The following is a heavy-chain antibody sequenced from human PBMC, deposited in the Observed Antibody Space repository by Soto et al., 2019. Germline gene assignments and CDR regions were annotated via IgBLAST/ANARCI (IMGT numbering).Heavy chain of an antibody. V-gene: IGHV1-18*01. Sequence: QVQLVQSGAEVKKPGASVKVSCKASGYTFTTYGINWVRQAPGQGLEWMGWISAYNGNTNYPQKFQGRDTMTTDTPTTTAYMELRSLRSDDTAVYYCARDLSTPGWFDPWGQGTLVTVSS. D-gene: IGHD7-27*01. CDR1: GYTFTTYG. CDR3: ARDLSTPGWFDP. J-gene: IGHJ5*02. CDR2: ISAYNGNT.